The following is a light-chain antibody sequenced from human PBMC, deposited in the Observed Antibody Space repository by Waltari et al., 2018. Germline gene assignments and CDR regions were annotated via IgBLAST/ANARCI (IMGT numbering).Light chain of an antibody. J-gene: IGKJ5*01. CDR3: QQRSNWPPIT. CDR2: DAS. Sequence: EIVLTQSPVPLSLAPGERPTLSCWASQSVGSSLAWYQPKPGQAPRLLMYDASNRATGVPARFNGSGSGTDFTLTIISLQSEDSAVYYCQQRSNWPPITFGQGTRLEIK. CDR1: QSVGSS. V-gene: IGKV3-11*01.